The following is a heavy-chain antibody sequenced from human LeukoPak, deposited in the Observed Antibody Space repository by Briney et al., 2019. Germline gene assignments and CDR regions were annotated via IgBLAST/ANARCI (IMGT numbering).Heavy chain of an antibody. D-gene: IGHD2/OR15-2a*01. V-gene: IGHV3-33*01. Sequence: GGSLRLSCAASGFTFSSYGMHWVRQAPGKGLEWVAVIWYDGSNKYYPDSVQGRLTISGDNSKNALYLQVNSLRAEDTAVYYCARDRSMSGWYIDLWGRGTLVTVSS. CDR3: ARDRSMSGWYIDL. J-gene: IGHJ2*01. CDR2: IWYDGSNK. CDR1: GFTFSSYG.